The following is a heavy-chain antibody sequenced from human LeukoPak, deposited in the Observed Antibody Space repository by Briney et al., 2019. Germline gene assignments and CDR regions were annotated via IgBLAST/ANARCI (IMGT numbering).Heavy chain of an antibody. CDR3: ARGYVVYYYYYGMDV. Sequence: ASVKVSCKASGYTFTSYDINWVRQATGQGLEWMGWMNPNSGNTGYAQKDQGRVTMTRNTSISTAYMELSSLRSEDTAVYYCARGYVVYYYYYGMDVWGQGTTVTVSS. J-gene: IGHJ6*02. CDR1: GYTFTSYD. D-gene: IGHD2-15*01. V-gene: IGHV1-8*01. CDR2: MNPNSGNT.